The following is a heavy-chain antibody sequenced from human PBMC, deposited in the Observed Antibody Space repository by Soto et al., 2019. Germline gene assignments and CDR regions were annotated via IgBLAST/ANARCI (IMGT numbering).Heavy chain of an antibody. CDR1: GYTFTTYY. D-gene: IGHD3-22*01. V-gene: IGHV1-46*01. CDR2: IDPTHGST. Sequence: ASVKVSFKAAGYTFTTYYMHWVRQAPGQGLEWMGVIDPTHGSTTYAQKFQGRVTMTSDTSTITVYMELSSLKSEDTAVYYCARVPYDTTGYYALWGQGNLVTVSS. CDR3: ARVPYDTTGYYAL. J-gene: IGHJ4*02.